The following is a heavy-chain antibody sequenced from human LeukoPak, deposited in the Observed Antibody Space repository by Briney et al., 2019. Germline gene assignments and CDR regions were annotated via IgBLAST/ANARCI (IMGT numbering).Heavy chain of an antibody. CDR1: GGSISSYY. V-gene: IGHV4-59*01. CDR2: IYYSGST. Sequence: SETLSLTCTVSGGSISSYYWSWIRQPPGKGLEWIGYIYYSGSTNCNPSLKSRVTISVDTSKNQFSLKLSSVTAADTAVYYCARVRKGYFDWLLFDYWGQGTLVTVSS. J-gene: IGHJ4*02. D-gene: IGHD3-9*01. CDR3: ARVRKGYFDWLLFDY.